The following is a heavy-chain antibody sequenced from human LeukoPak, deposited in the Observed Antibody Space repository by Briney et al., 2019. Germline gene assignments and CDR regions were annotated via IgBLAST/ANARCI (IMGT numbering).Heavy chain of an antibody. V-gene: IGHV3-7*01. CDR1: GFTFSSYW. CDR2: IKQDGSEK. Sequence: PGGSLRLSCAASGFTFSSYWMSWVRQAPGKGLEWVANIKQDGSEKYYVDSVKGRFTISRDNSKNTLYLQMNSLRAEDTAVYYCAKDSAKYCSGGSCYSDLDYWGQGTLVTVSS. J-gene: IGHJ4*02. CDR3: AKDSAKYCSGGSCYSDLDY. D-gene: IGHD2-15*01.